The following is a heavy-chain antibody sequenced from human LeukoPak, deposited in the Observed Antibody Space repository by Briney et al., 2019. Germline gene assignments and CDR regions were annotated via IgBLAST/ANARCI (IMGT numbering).Heavy chain of an antibody. Sequence: PSETLSLTCAVYGGSFSGYYWSWIRQPPGKGLEWIGEINHSGSTNYNPSLKSRVTISVDTSKNQFSLKLSSVTAADTAVYYCARERGRYSSSSPVDYWGQGTLVTVSS. J-gene: IGHJ4*02. CDR1: GGSFSGYY. V-gene: IGHV4-34*01. CDR2: INHSGST. CDR3: ARERGRYSSSSPVDY. D-gene: IGHD6-6*01.